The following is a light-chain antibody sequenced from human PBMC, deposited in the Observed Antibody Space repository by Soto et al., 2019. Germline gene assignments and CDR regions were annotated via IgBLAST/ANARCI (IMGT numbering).Light chain of an antibody. CDR1: SSDVGNYNY. CDR3: SSFAVTNNYV. V-gene: IGLV2-8*01. J-gene: IGLJ1*01. CDR2: EVN. Sequence: QSALTQPPSASGSPGQSVTISCIGTSSDVGNYNYVSWYQHHPGKAPKLMIFEVNNRPSGVPARFSGSKSDNTASLTISGXXXXXXADYYCSSFAVTNNYVFGSGTKV.